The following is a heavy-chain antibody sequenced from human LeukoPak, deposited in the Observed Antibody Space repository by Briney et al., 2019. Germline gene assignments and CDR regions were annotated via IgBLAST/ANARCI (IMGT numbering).Heavy chain of an antibody. CDR1: GGTFSSYA. J-gene: IGHJ4*02. CDR2: IIPIFGAA. Sequence: EASVKVSCKASGGTFSSYAISWVRQAPGQGLEWMGGIIPIFGAAKYAQKFQSRVTITADESTSTAYMELNSLRSEDTAVYYCARLLTGPLGFCSDGTCYQDYWGQGTLVTVSS. V-gene: IGHV1-69*13. D-gene: IGHD2-15*01. CDR3: ARLLTGPLGFCSDGTCYQDY.